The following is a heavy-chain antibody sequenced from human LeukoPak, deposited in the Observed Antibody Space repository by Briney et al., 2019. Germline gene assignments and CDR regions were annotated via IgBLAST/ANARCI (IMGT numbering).Heavy chain of an antibody. J-gene: IGHJ4*02. Sequence: PEASVKVSCKASGYTFTSYYMHWVRQAPGQGLEWMGMIYPRDGSTSYAQKFQGRVTVTRDTSTSTVHMELSGLRSEDTAVYYCARDQEGFDYWGQGTLVTVSS. CDR3: ARDQEGFDY. CDR1: GYTFTSYY. CDR2: IYPRDGST. V-gene: IGHV1-46*01.